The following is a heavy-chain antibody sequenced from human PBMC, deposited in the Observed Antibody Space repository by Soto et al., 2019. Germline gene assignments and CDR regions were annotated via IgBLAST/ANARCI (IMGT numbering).Heavy chain of an antibody. CDR2: ITSSSDTI. V-gene: IGHV3-48*02. CDR3: ARVVVVIPPGYYYAMDV. J-gene: IGHJ6*02. Sequence: GGSLRLSCAASGFTFSGFHMNWVRQAPGRGLEWVAYITSSSDTIYYSDSVKGRFTISRDNGKNSLFLQMNSLRDEDTAVYYCARVVVVIPPGYYYAMDVWGQGTTVTVSS. D-gene: IGHD3-22*01. CDR1: GFTFSGFH.